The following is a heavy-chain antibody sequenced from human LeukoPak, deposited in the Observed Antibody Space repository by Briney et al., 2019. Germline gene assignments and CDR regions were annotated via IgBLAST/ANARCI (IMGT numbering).Heavy chain of an antibody. CDR3: ARDQGSYYDSSGYYGDAFDI. V-gene: IGHV3-21*01. D-gene: IGHD3-22*01. CDR1: GFTFSSYW. CDR2: ISSCSSYI. Sequence: GGSLRLSCAASGFTFSSYWMHWVRQAPGKGLEWVSSISSCSSYIYYADSVKGRFTISRDNAKNSLYLQMNSLRAEDTAVYYCARDQGSYYDSSGYYGDAFDIWSQGTMVTVSS. J-gene: IGHJ3*02.